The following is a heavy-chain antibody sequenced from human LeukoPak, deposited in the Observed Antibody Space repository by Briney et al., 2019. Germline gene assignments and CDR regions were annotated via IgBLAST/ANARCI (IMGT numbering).Heavy chain of an antibody. J-gene: IGHJ6*04. Sequence: PSETLSLTCTVSGGSITSRAYYWSWIRQHPGTGLEWIGYIYHSGSTYYNPSLMTRVTMSVDTSKNQFSLKLTSVTAADTAVYYCARDLFVGGLDVWGKGTTVTVSS. CDR3: ARDLFVGGLDV. V-gene: IGHV4-31*03. D-gene: IGHD3-16*01. CDR1: GGSITSRAYY. CDR2: IYHSGST.